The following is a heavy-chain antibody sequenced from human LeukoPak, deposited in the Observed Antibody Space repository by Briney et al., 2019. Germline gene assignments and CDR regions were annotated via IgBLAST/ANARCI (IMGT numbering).Heavy chain of an antibody. CDR1: GGTFSTHS. V-gene: IGHV1-69*02. D-gene: IGHD6-19*01. J-gene: IGHJ3*02. CDR3: AGGTIAVAGSGSFEI. CDR2: IIPILNLP. Sequence: GASVKVSCKASGGTFSTHSIGWVRQAPGQGLEWMGRIIPILNLPNYAQKFKARVTITADKSTGTAYMELSSLKYDDTGVYYCAGGTIAVAGSGSFEIWGQETLVTVPS.